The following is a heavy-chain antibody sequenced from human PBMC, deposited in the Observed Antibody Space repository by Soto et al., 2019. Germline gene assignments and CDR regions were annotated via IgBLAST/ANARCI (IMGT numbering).Heavy chain of an antibody. V-gene: IGHV3-23*01. J-gene: IGHJ4*02. CDR1: GFTFSSYA. D-gene: IGHD2-15*01. CDR3: AKDTPVDIVVVVAATAVDY. Sequence: EVQLLESGGGLVQPGGSLRLSCAASGFTFSSYAMSWVRQAPGKGLEWVSAISGSGGSTYYADSVKGRFTISRDNSKNTRYLEVHSLRAGDTAVYYCAKDTPVDIVVVVAATAVDYWGQGILVTVSS. CDR2: ISGSGGST.